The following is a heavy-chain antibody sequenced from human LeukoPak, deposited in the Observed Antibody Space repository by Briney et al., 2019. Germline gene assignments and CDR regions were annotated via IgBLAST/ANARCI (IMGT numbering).Heavy chain of an antibody. D-gene: IGHD3-22*01. CDR3: VRDYYDSSGYYSLP. V-gene: IGHV1-69*06. Sequence: ASVKVSCKASGGTFSGYAISWVRQSAGQGLEWMGGIIPIFGTANYAQKFQGRVTITADKSTSTAYMELRSLRSDDTAVYYCVRDYYDSSGYYSLPWGQGTLVTVSS. CDR2: IIPIFGTA. J-gene: IGHJ5*02. CDR1: GGTFSGYA.